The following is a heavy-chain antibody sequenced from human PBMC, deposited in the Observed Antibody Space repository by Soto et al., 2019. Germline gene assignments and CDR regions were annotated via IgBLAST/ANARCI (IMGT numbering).Heavy chain of an antibody. D-gene: IGHD3-3*01. CDR3: ARQTPPSFKPGEYDFWSVPGAFDI. J-gene: IGHJ3*02. V-gene: IGHV4-59*08. CDR1: GGSISSYY. Sequence: SETLSLTCTVSGGSISSYYWSWIRQPPGKGLEWIGYIYYSGSTNYNPSLKSRVTISVDTSKNQFSLKLSSVTAADTAVYYCARQTPPSFKPGEYDFWSVPGAFDIWGQGTMVTVSS. CDR2: IYYSGST.